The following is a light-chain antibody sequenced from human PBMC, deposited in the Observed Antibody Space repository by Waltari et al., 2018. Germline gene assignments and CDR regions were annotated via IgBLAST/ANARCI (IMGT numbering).Light chain of an antibody. CDR1: RSNIGSNY. V-gene: IGLV1-47*01. Sequence: QSVLTQPPSASGTPGQRVTISCSGSRSNIGSNYVYWYQQVPGTAPKLLIYRNKNRPAGVPDRFSGCKSGTSASLAISGLRSEDEADDYCAAWDDSLSGRVFGGGTKVTVL. CDR3: AAWDDSLSGRV. CDR2: RNK. J-gene: IGLJ3*02.